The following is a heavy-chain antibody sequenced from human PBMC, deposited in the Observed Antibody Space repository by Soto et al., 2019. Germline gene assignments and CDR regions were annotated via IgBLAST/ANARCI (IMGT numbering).Heavy chain of an antibody. CDR1: SGPFSGFF. Sequence: PSETLSLTCGVHSGPFSGFFWSWIRQSPGKGLEWVGEINHSGSTNYNPSLKSRVTISVDTSKNQFSLKLSSVTAADTAVYYCARARLLRFLEWTYTGLDYWGQGTLVTVSS. V-gene: IGHV4-34*01. CDR3: ARARLLRFLEWTYTGLDY. D-gene: IGHD3-3*01. J-gene: IGHJ4*02. CDR2: INHSGST.